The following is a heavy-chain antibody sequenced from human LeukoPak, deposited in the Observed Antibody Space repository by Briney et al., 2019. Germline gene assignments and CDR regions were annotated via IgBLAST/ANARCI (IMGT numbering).Heavy chain of an antibody. CDR2: IYYTGST. CDR1: GGSISTYY. Sequence: SETLSLTCTVSGGSISTYYWTWIRQPPGRGLEWIGYIYYTGSTNYNPSLKSRVTISVDTSKIQFSLKLSSVTAADTAVYYCARIFGSGYDFRGAFDIWGQGTMVTVSS. CDR3: ARIFGSGYDFRGAFDI. D-gene: IGHD5-12*01. V-gene: IGHV4-59*01. J-gene: IGHJ3*02.